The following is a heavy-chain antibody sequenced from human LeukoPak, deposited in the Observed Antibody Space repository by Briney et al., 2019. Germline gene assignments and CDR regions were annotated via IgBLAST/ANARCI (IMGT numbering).Heavy chain of an antibody. V-gene: IGHV4-61*02. J-gene: IGHJ4*02. CDR2: IYTSGST. Sequence: SETLSLTCTVSGGSISSGSYYWSWIRQPAGKGLEWIGRIYTSGSTNYNPSLKSRVTISVDTSKNQFSLKLSSVTAADTAVYYCAGVFVVRGVITRLSYYFDYWGQGTLVTVSS. CDR3: AGVFVVRGVITRLSYYFDY. D-gene: IGHD3-10*01. CDR1: GGSISSGSYY.